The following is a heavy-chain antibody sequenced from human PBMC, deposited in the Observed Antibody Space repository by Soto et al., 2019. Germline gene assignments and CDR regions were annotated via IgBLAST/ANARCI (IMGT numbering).Heavy chain of an antibody. CDR3: ATVSITMVRGVSGWFDP. Sequence: SETLSLTCTVSGGSISSGGYYWSWIRQHPGKGLEWIGYIYYSGSTYYNPSLKSRVTISVDTSKNQFSLKLSSVTAADTAVYYCATVSITMVRGVSGWFDPWGQGTLVTVSS. D-gene: IGHD3-10*01. CDR1: GGSISSGGYY. V-gene: IGHV4-31*03. CDR2: IYYSGST. J-gene: IGHJ5*02.